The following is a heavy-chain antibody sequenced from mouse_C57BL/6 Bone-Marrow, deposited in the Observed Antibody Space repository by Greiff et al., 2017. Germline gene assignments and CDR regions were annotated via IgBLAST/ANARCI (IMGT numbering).Heavy chain of an antibody. Sequence: QVQLQQSGPGLVAPSQSLSITCTVSGFSLTSYGVHWVRQPPGKGLEWLVVIWSDGSTTYNSALKSRLSISKDNSKSQVFLKMNSLQTDDTAMYYCARHELRLRHYYAMDYWGQGTSVTVSS. D-gene: IGHD2-4*01. J-gene: IGHJ4*01. CDR1: GFSLTSYG. CDR3: ARHELRLRHYYAMDY. V-gene: IGHV2-6-1*01. CDR2: IWSDGST.